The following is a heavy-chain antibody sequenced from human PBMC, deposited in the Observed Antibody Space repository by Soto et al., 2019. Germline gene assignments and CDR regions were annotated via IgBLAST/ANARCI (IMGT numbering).Heavy chain of an antibody. Sequence: PSETLSLTCTVSGNSISSYYWSWIRQPPGKGLEWIGYVHYIGSTNYNPSLRSRVTISISTSKNHFSLKLSFVTAADTALYYCARWRFEGYNWFNPWGQGTLVTVSS. CDR3: ARWRFEGYNWFNP. V-gene: IGHV4-59*01. D-gene: IGHD3-16*01. CDR1: GNSISSYY. CDR2: VHYIGST. J-gene: IGHJ5*01.